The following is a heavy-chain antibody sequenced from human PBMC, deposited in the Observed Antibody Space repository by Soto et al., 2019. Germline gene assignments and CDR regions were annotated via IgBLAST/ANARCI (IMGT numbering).Heavy chain of an antibody. Sequence: GSLRLSCAASGFTFSDYYIHWIRRAPGKGLEWISYISGNGEIIQYAASARGRFTISRDNAENSVYLEMDSLRAEDTATYYCAHYGSGSFETLAPYYFDYWGQGTLVTVSS. V-gene: IGHV3-11*01. J-gene: IGHJ4*02. D-gene: IGHD3-10*01. CDR3: AHYGSGSFETLAPYYFDY. CDR2: ISGNGEII. CDR1: GFTFSDYY.